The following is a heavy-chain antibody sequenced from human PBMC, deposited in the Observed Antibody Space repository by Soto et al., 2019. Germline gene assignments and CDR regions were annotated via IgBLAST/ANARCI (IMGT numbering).Heavy chain of an antibody. J-gene: IGHJ4*02. CDR2: ITPMFTTP. V-gene: IGHV1-69*01. Sequence: QGQLVQYGAEDRKPGSSVKVSCKVSGGTFSNYGISWVRQAPGQGLEWMGGITPMFTTPNYAQKFQDRVTITADESTSTVYMRLSGLGSDDTAVYYCGRGGLFGASGDLDYWGQGTLVTVSS. D-gene: IGHD3-10*01. CDR3: GRGGLFGASGDLDY. CDR1: GGTFSNYG.